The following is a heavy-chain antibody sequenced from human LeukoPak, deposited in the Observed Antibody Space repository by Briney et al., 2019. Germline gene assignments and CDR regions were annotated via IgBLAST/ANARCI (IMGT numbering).Heavy chain of an antibody. Sequence: PGGSLRLSCAASGFTFSNYAMNWVRQAPGKGLEWVAVHGGGDNRYYTDSVKGRFTISRDDSKSTLSLQMNSLRPEDTAIYYCAKDSWAGNGIYDPFDIWGQGTLVAVSS. CDR1: GFTFSNYA. V-gene: IGHV3-23*01. D-gene: IGHD2-8*01. CDR3: AKDSWAGNGIYDPFDI. CDR2: HGGGDNR. J-gene: IGHJ3*02.